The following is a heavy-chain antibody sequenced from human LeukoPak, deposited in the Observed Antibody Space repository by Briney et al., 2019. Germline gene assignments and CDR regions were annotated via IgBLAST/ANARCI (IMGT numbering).Heavy chain of an antibody. V-gene: IGHV1-18*01. Sequence: GAPVKVSFKASGYTFNTYGISWVRQAPGQGLEWMGWINGYNGNTNYAQKLQGRVTMTTDTSTSTAYMELRSLRSDDTAVYYCARDLLYYYDSSGYSFDYWGQGTLVTVSS. CDR1: GYTFNTYG. CDR2: INGYNGNT. J-gene: IGHJ4*02. D-gene: IGHD3-22*01. CDR3: ARDLLYYYDSSGYSFDY.